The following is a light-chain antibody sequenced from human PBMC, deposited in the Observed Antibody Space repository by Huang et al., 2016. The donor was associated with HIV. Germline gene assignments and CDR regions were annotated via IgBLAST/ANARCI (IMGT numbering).Light chain of an antibody. J-gene: IGKJ3*01. CDR3: QQRSNWPPFT. CDR2: DAS. Sequence: ELVLTQSPATLSLSPGERATLSCRASQSVSSNLAWYQQKPGQAPRLLIYDASNRATGVPVRVSGSGSGTDVTLTISSLEPEDFAVYYCQQRSNWPPFTFGPGTKVDIK. CDR1: QSVSSN. V-gene: IGKV3-11*01.